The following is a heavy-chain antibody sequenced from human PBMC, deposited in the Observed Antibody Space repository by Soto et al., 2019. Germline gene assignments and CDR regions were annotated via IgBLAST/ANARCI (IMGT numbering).Heavy chain of an antibody. J-gene: IGHJ4*02. CDR1: GGYINTFY. D-gene: IGHD5-12*01. V-gene: IGHV4-4*07. Sequence: SEPLSLTCSVSGGYINTFYWSWVRQPAGKGLEWIGRIFSSGSTSFNPSLESRVAMSVDTSKNHFSLNLSSVTAADMAVYYCAREGSYSAYNFAHGIQLWSFDFWGQGALVTVSS. CDR2: IFSSGST. CDR3: AREGSYSAYNFAHGIQLWSFDF.